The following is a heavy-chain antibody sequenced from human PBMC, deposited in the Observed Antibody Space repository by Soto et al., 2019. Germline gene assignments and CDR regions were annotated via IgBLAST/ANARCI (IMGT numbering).Heavy chain of an antibody. CDR2: ISSGGSTT. Sequence: GGSLRLSCAASGFTFGNYAMSWVRQAPGKGLEWVSAISSGGSTTYYADSVKGRISISRDNSKNTLYLQMNSLRAEDTAVEYCANVRRVGEDYWGQGTLVTVSS. D-gene: IGHD3-10*01. CDR1: GFTFGNYA. CDR3: ANVRRVGEDY. J-gene: IGHJ4*02. V-gene: IGHV3-23*01.